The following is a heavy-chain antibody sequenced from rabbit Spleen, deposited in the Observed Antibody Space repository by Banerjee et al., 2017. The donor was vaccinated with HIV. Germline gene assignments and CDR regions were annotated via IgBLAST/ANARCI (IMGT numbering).Heavy chain of an antibody. J-gene: IGHJ6*01. Sequence: QQLVESGGGLVKPGASLTLTCKASGFSFSSGYDMCWVRQAPGKGLEWIACIYTGNSKTYYASWAKGRCSISKTSSTTVTLQMTSLTVADTATYFCARDTGSSFSTYGMDLWGPGTLVTVS. CDR2: IYTGNSKT. CDR1: GFSFSSGYD. D-gene: IGHD8-1*01. CDR3: ARDTGSSFSTYGMDL. V-gene: IGHV1S40*01.